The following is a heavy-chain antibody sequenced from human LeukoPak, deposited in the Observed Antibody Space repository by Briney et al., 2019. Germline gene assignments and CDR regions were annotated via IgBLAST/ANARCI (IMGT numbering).Heavy chain of an antibody. Sequence: GGSLRLSCAASGFTFSSYAMSWVRQAPGKGLEWVSTIGDSVTSTYYADSMKGRFTISRDNSKNTLYLQMNSLRADDTAVYYCARDKGNLRYFDWLSDPYYFDSWGQGPLVTVSS. CDR2: IGDSVTST. CDR3: ARDKGNLRYFDWLSDPYYFDS. J-gene: IGHJ4*02. CDR1: GFTFSSYA. D-gene: IGHD3-9*01. V-gene: IGHV3-23*01.